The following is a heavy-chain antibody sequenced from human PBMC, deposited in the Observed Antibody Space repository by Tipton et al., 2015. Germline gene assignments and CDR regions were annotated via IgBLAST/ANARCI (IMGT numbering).Heavy chain of an antibody. CDR1: GFTFSDRG. Sequence: SLRLSCAVSGFTFSDRGMHWVRQAPGKGLEWVAVIWYDGSDKYYADSVKGRFTISRDNSKNTLYLQMNTLRGEDTAVYFCARDRGYCITGSCPEGMDVWGQGTTVIVSS. D-gene: IGHD2-15*01. J-gene: IGHJ6*02. V-gene: IGHV3-33*08. CDR3: ARDRGYCITGSCPEGMDV. CDR2: IWYDGSDK.